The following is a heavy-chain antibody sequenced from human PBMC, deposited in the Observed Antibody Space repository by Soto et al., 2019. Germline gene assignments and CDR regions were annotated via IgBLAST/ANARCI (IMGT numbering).Heavy chain of an antibody. CDR1: GFTFSSYA. D-gene: IGHD3-22*01. J-gene: IGHJ4*02. V-gene: IGHV3-23*01. CDR2: ISGSGGST. CDR3: AKDQDYDSSGPVDY. Sequence: GGSLRLSCAASGFTFSSYAMSWVRQAPGKGLEWVSAISGSGGSTYYADSVKGRFTISRDNSKNTLYLQMNSLRAEDTAVYYCAKDQDYDSSGPVDYWGQGTLVTVSS.